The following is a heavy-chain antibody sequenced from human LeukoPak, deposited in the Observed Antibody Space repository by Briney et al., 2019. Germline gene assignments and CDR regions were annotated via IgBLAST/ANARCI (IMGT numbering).Heavy chain of an antibody. CDR2: IYYSGST. CDR1: GGSISSGGYY. D-gene: IGHD6-13*01. J-gene: IGHJ4*02. CDR3: ATSYSSSWYYDY. V-gene: IGHV4-61*08. Sequence: SSQTLSLTCTVSGGSISSGGYYWSWIRQPPGKGLEWIGYIYYSGSTNYNPSLKSRVTISVDTSKNQFSLKLSSVTAADTAVYYCATSYSSSWYYDYWGQGTLVTVSS.